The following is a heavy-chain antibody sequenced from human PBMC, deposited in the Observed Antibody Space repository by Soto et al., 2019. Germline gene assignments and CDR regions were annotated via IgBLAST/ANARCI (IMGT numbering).Heavy chain of an antibody. CDR2: MSGSSSTT. CDR3: AKNQERELPRVIDF. V-gene: IGHV3-23*01. Sequence: VRLSCATSGLTFSNYAMSWVRQAPGGGLEWVSSMSGSSSTTYYADSVRGRFTISRDRSKNTLYLQMSSLRAEDTALYYCAKNQERELPRVIDFWGQGTLVTVSS. D-gene: IGHD1-7*01. CDR1: GLTFSNYA. J-gene: IGHJ4*02.